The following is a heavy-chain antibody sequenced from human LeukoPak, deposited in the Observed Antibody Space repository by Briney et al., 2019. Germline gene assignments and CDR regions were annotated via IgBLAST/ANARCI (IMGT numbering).Heavy chain of an antibody. CDR3: LRGDSRDF. V-gene: IGHV3-21*06. CDR2: INSGGTTT. CDR1: EFAFSTYT. Sequence: GGSLRLSCAACEFAFSTYTMNWARQAPGKGLEWVASINSGGTTTHYAFSVKGRFTISRDNAQNVLYLQMNGLRGDDAAVYYCLRGDSRDFWGQGTLVTVSS. D-gene: IGHD3-22*01. J-gene: IGHJ4*02.